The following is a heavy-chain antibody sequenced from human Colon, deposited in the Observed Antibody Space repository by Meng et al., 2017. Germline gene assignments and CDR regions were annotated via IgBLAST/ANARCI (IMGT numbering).Heavy chain of an antibody. J-gene: IGHJ4*02. CDR2: IKPDGSEK. Sequence: GESLKISCAASGFTFSSYWMSWVRQAPGKGLEWVANIKPDGSEKYNVDSVKGRFTISRDNAKNSLYLQMNTLRAEDTAVCFCARYYSSSRGGRMDYWGQGTLVTVSS. CDR3: ARYYSSSRGGRMDY. V-gene: IGHV3-7*01. D-gene: IGHD6-6*01. CDR1: GFTFSSYW.